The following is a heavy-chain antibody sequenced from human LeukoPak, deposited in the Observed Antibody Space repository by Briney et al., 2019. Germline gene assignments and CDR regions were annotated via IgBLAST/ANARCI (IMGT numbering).Heavy chain of an antibody. CDR1: GFTFSTYG. CDR3: AKDGSGYYYYGMDV. Sequence: PGGSLRLSCAASGFTFSTYGMHWVRQAPGKGLEWAAVISHDGSNKYYADSVKGRFTISRDNSKNTLYLQMNSLRAEDTAVYYCAKDGSGYYYYGMDVWGQGTTVTVSS. D-gene: IGHD2-15*01. J-gene: IGHJ6*02. V-gene: IGHV3-30*18. CDR2: ISHDGSNK.